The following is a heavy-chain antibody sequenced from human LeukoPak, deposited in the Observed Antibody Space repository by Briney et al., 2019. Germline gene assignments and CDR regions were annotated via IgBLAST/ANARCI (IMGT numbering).Heavy chain of an antibody. CDR3: ARVRAADLPIDY. CDR2: IYYSGST. V-gene: IGHV4-31*01. Sequence: PSETLSLTCTVSGVSISNSAYYWTWLRQHRVKGLEWIVYIYYSGSTYYNPSLTSPMPISVDTSKNQFSLKLSSVTAADTAVYYCARVRAADLPIDYWGQGTLVTVSS. J-gene: IGHJ4*02. CDR1: GVSISNSAYY.